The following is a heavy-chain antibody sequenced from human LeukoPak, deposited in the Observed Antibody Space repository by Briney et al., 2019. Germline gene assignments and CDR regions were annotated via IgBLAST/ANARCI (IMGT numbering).Heavy chain of an antibody. CDR1: GFTFSSYD. Sequence: GGSLRLSCAASGFTFSSYDMSWVRQAPGKGLEWVSVISGTGVSTYYADSVKGRFTISRDNSKNTLYLQMNSLRAEDTALYYCAKVPRETGTGPYYFDYWGQGTLVTVSS. CDR2: ISGTGVST. CDR3: AKVPRETGTGPYYFDY. V-gene: IGHV3-23*01. J-gene: IGHJ4*02. D-gene: IGHD1-1*01.